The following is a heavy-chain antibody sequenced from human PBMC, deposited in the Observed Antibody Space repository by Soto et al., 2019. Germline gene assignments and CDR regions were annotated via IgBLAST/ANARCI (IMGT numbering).Heavy chain of an antibody. CDR2: MNPNSGNT. Sequence: ASVKVSCKASGYTSTSYDINWVRQATGQGLEWMGWMNPNSGNTGYAQKFQGRVTMTRNTPISTAYMELSSLRSEDTAVYYCARGAEDYYYDNRGYYSSSSFDYWGPGSQVTVSS. CDR1: GYTSTSYD. J-gene: IGHJ4*02. CDR3: ARGAEDYYYDNRGYYSSSSFDY. V-gene: IGHV1-8*01. D-gene: IGHD3-22*01.